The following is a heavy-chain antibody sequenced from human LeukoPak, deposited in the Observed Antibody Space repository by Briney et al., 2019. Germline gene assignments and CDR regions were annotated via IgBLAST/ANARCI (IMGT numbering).Heavy chain of an antibody. CDR3: ARGRKWEPPSLYYYYGMDV. Sequence: ASVKVSCKASGYTFTSYDINWVRQATGQGLEWMGWMNPNRGNTGYAQKFQGRVTMTRNTSISTAYMELSSLRSEDTAVYYCARGRKWEPPSLYYYYGMDVWGQGTTVTVSS. D-gene: IGHD1-26*01. CDR1: GYTFTSYD. J-gene: IGHJ6*02. CDR2: MNPNRGNT. V-gene: IGHV1-8*01.